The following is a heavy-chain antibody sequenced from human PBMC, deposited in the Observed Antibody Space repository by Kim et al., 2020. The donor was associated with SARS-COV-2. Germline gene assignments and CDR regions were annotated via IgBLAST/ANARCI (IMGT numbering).Heavy chain of an antibody. Sequence: GGSLRLSCAASGFTFRSYSMNWVRQAPGKGLEWVSSISSSSSYIYYPDSVKGRFTISRDNAKNSLYLQRNSLRAEDTAVYYCARDGLAYCGGDCYSGIVLGGAEDAFDIWSQGTMVTVSS. CDR2: ISSSSSYI. D-gene: IGHD2-21*02. J-gene: IGHJ3*02. CDR3: ARDGLAYCGGDCYSGIVLGGAEDAFDI. V-gene: IGHV3-21*01. CDR1: GFTFRSYS.